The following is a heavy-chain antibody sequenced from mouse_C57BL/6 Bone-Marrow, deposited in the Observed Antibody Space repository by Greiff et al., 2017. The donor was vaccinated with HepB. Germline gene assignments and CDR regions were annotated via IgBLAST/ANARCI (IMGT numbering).Heavy chain of an antibody. V-gene: IGHV5-12*01. D-gene: IGHD1-1*01. CDR3: ARHGVYYGSSYAMDY. J-gene: IGHJ4*01. CDR1: GFTFSDYY. Sequence: EVQLVESGGGLVQPGGSLKLSCAASGFTFSDYYMYWVRQTPEKRLEWVAYISNGGGSTYYPDTVKGRFTISRDNAKNTLYLQMSRLKSEDTAMYYCARHGVYYGSSYAMDYWGQGTSVTVSS. CDR2: ISNGGGST.